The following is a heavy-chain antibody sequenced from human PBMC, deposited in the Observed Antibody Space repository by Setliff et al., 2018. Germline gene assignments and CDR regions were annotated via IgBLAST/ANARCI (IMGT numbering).Heavy chain of an antibody. CDR1: GYSFTGYY. CDR2: IHTGGGSA. CDR3: ARAGFAASGRKGVFEY. J-gene: IGHJ4*02. Sequence: ASVKVSCKTSGYSFTGYYMHWVRQAPGQGLEWMGIIHTGGGSASYAQKFQGRVTMTSDTSTRTVYMEVNSVSFEDTAVYYCARAGFAASGRKGVFEYWGQGTLVTV. D-gene: IGHD6-13*01. V-gene: IGHV1-46*01.